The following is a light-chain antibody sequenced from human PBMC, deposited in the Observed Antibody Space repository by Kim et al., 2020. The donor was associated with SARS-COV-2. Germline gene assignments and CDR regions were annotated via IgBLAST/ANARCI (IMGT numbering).Light chain of an antibody. CDR2: AAS. CDR3: QQSHAAPLLT. CDR1: QSINTY. J-gene: IGKJ4*01. V-gene: IGKV1-39*01. Sequence: DIQTTQSPSSLAASVGDRVTIACRASQSINTYLNWYQQKPGEAPKLLIYAASTLQSGVPSRFSGSGSGTDFTLTISSLQPEDFAIYYCQQSHAAPLLTFGGGTKVDIK.